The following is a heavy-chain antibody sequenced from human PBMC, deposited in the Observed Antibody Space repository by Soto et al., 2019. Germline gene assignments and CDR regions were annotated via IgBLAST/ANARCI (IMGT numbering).Heavy chain of an antibody. CDR2: ISYDGSNK. V-gene: IGHV3-30-3*01. J-gene: IGHJ4*02. CDR1: GFTFSSYA. Sequence: GGSLRLSCAASGFTFSSYAMHWVRQAPGKGLEWVAVISYDGSNKYYADSVKGRFTISRDNSKNTLYLQMNSLRAEDTAVYYCAIGGRFLEWLVGGLDYWGQGTLVTVSS. D-gene: IGHD3-3*01. CDR3: AIGGRFLEWLVGGLDY.